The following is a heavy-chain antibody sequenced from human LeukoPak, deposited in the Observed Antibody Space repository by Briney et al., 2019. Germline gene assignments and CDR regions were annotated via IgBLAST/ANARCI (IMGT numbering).Heavy chain of an antibody. Sequence: GGSLRLSCAASGFTFSSYAMHWARQAPGKGLEWVAVISYDGSNKYYADSVKGRFTISRDNAKNSLYLQMNSLRAEDTAVYYCARPGIAAVVYWFDPWGQGTLVTVSS. CDR1: GFTFSSYA. CDR2: ISYDGSNK. J-gene: IGHJ5*02. V-gene: IGHV3-30*04. CDR3: ARPGIAAVVYWFDP. D-gene: IGHD6-13*01.